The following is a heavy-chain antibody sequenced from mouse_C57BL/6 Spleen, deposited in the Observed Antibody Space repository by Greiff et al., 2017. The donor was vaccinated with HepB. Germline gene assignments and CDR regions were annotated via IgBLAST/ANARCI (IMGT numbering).Heavy chain of an antibody. CDR2: IDPEDGET. CDR1: GFNIKDYY. D-gene: IGHD4-1*01. CDR3: APTGTRYFDV. J-gene: IGHJ1*03. Sequence: EVKLLESGAELVKPGASVKLSCTASGFNIKDYYMHWVKQRTEQGLEWIGRIDPEDGETKYAPTFQGKATITADTSSNTAYLQLSSLTSEDTAVYYCAPTGTRYFDVWGTGTTVTVSS. V-gene: IGHV14-2*01.